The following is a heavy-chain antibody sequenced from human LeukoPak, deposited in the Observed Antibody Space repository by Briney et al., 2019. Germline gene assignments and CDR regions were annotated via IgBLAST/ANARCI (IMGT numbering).Heavy chain of an antibody. D-gene: IGHD2-2*01. CDR1: GFTFSSYA. J-gene: IGHJ6*02. V-gene: IGHV3-23*01. CDR2: ISGSGGST. CDR3: AKGDCSSTSCHYYYYGMDV. Sequence: GASLRLSCAASGFTFSSYAISWVRQAPGKGLEWVSAISGSGGSTYYADSVKGRFTISRDNSKNTLYLQMNSLRAEDTAVYYCAKGDCSSTSCHYYYYGMDVWGQGTTVTVSS.